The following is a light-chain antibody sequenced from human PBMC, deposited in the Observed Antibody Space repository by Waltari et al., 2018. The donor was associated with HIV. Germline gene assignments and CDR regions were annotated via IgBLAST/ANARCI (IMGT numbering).Light chain of an antibody. CDR3: QQSYNIPRT. V-gene: IGKV1-39*01. CDR1: LSISSY. J-gene: IGKJ2*01. CDR2: AAS. Sequence: DIQMTQSPSSLSASVGDRVTITCRASLSISSYLTCYQQKPGKAPKLLIYAASALQSGVPSRFSGSGSGTDFTLTISNLQHEDSATYFCQQSYNIPRTFGQGTQL.